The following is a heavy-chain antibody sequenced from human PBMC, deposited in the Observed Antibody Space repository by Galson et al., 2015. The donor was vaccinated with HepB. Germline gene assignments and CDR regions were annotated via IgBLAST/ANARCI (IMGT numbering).Heavy chain of an antibody. CDR3: ARAVGYSGYDRTFGLLFDY. CDR1: GGTFSSYA. CDR2: IIPILGIA. D-gene: IGHD5-12*01. Sequence: SVKVSCKASGGTFSSYAISWVRQAPGQELEWMGRIIPILGIANYAQKFQGRVTITADKSTSTAYMELSSLRSEDTAVYYCARAVGYSGYDRTFGLLFDYWGQGTLVTVSS. V-gene: IGHV1-69*04. J-gene: IGHJ4*02.